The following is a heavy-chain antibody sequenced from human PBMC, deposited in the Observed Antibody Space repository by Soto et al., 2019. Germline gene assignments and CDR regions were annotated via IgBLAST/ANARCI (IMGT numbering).Heavy chain of an antibody. CDR1: GGSISSSHW. Sequence: QVQLQESGPGLVKPSGTLSLTCAVSGGSISSSHWWTWVRQSPGKGLEYIGEISHSGTSNSNPSLKSRLTLSVDRSKTHFSLTLTSVTAADTAVYYCARVVLSITRGAFDAWGQGTPVIVSS. D-gene: IGHD3-16*02. CDR2: ISHSGTS. J-gene: IGHJ3*01. V-gene: IGHV4-4*02. CDR3: ARVVLSITRGAFDA.